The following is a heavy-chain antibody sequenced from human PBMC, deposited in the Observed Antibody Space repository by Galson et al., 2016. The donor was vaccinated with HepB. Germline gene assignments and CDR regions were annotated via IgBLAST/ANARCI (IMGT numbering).Heavy chain of an antibody. CDR3: ALGDITFDP. J-gene: IGHJ5*02. V-gene: IGHV3-23*01. CDR2: VSFGGDKT. Sequence: LRLSCAASGSTFGRYWMSWVRQAPGKGLQWVSTVSFGGDKTYYEDSVKGRFTISRDNSKNTVFLQMDSLRADDTAIYYCALGDITFDPWGQGTLVTVSS. CDR1: GSTFGRYW. D-gene: IGHD1-14*01.